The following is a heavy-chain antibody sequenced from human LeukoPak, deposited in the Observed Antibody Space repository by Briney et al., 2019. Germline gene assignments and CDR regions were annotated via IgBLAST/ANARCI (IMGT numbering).Heavy chain of an antibody. CDR1: GFTFASYV. D-gene: IGHD2-15*01. CDR2: ISGSGGTT. V-gene: IGHV3-23*01. Sequence: PGGSLRLSCAASGFTFASYVMSWVRQAPGKGLEWVSAISGSGGTTYYADSVKARFTISRDNSKNTLYLQMNSLRAEDTAIYYCAKGCSGSNCDHTGYWGQGTLVTVSS. CDR3: AKGCSGSNCDHTGY. J-gene: IGHJ4*02.